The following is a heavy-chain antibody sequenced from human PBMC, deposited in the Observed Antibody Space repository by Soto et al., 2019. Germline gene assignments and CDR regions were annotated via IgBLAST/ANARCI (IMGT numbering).Heavy chain of an antibody. CDR1: GYTFTSYY. Sequence: QVQLVQSGAEVKKPGASVRVSCKASGYTFTSYYMHWVRQAPGQGLEWMGIINTTAGSTSYAQRVQGRVTLTRDTCTSTVYMELSGRRSEDTAVYYCASPDYDSSGYFDYWGQGTLVTVSS. D-gene: IGHD3-22*01. CDR3: ASPDYDSSGYFDY. CDR2: INTTAGST. J-gene: IGHJ4*02. V-gene: IGHV1-46*01.